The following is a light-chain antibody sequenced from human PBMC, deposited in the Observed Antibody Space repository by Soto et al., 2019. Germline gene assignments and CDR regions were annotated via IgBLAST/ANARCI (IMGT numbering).Light chain of an antibody. J-gene: IGLJ2*01. CDR3: SSYTSRSTEV. CDR2: EVS. CDR1: SSDVGGYNY. V-gene: IGLV2-14*01. Sequence: QSALTQPASVSGSPGQSITISCTGTSSDVGGYNYVSWFQQHPGKAPKLMIYEVSNRPSGVSNRLSGSKSGTTASLTISGLQAEDEADYYCSSYTSRSTEVFGGGTKLTVL.